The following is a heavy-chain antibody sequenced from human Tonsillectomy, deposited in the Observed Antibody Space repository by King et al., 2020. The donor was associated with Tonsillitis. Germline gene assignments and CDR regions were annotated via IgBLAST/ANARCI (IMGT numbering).Heavy chain of an antibody. CDR3: ARGVSSSSHYGFAFDI. CDR1: GGSFSGYY. Sequence: VQLQQWGARLLKPSETLSLTCAVYGGSFSGYYWSWIRQPPGKGLEWIGEINHSGSTNYNPSLKSRVTISVDTSKNQFSLKLSSVTAADTAVYYCARGVSSSSHYGFAFDIWGQGTMVTVSS. V-gene: IGHV4-34*01. J-gene: IGHJ3*02. D-gene: IGHD6-6*01. CDR2: INHSGST.